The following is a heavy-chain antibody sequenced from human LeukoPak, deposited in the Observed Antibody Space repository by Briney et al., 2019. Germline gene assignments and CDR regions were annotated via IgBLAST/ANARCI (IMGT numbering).Heavy chain of an antibody. V-gene: IGHV1-69*01. J-gene: IGHJ4*02. D-gene: IGHD5-24*01. Sequence: GASVKVSCKASRGTFSSYAISWVRQAPGQGLEWMGGIIPIFGTANYAQKFQGRVTITADESTSTAYMELSSLRSEDTAVYYCARDSRDGYNNFDYWGQGTLVTVSS. CDR3: ARDSRDGYNNFDY. CDR2: IIPIFGTA. CDR1: RGTFSSYA.